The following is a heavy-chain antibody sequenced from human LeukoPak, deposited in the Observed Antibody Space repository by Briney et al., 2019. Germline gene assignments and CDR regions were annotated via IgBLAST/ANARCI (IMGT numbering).Heavy chain of an antibody. CDR3: AKVQCSGLRLGEFLCDWYFDL. Sequence: GGSLRLSCVASGFTLSSYAIHWVRQAPGKGLEWVALIRYDGSKEYYADFVKGRFTISRDNPKNTLYLQMNNLRPEDTAVYYCAKVQCSGLRLGEFLCDWYFDLWGRGTLVTVSS. CDR2: IRYDGSKE. J-gene: IGHJ2*01. D-gene: IGHD3-16*01. V-gene: IGHV3-30*02. CDR1: GFTLSSYA.